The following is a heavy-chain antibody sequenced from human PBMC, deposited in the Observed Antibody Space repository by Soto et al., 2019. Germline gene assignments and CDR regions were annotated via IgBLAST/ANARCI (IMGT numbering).Heavy chain of an antibody. CDR1: GFSFSDYY. Sequence: PGGSLRLSCAASGFSFSDYYMTWIRQAPGKGLGWVSYITTDSYRKYADSVEGRFTISRDNAKNSLYLQMNSLRVEDTAVYYCVRLEAPGYYYGMDVWGQGTTVTVS. V-gene: IGHV3-11*06. CDR2: ITTDSYR. J-gene: IGHJ6*02. CDR3: VRLEAPGYYYGMDV.